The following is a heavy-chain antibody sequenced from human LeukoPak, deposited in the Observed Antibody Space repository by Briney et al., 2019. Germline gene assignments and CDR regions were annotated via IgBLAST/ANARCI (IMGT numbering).Heavy chain of an antibody. CDR2: IWSDGSSQ. CDR3: AKDRGSSIHDGFTWFDP. CDR1: GFTFSDYG. Sequence: PGKSLRLSCAASGFTFSDYGMHWVRQAPGKGLEWVALIWSDGSSQYYADSVKGRFTISRDNSNNTQLLQMNNLRAEDTAVYYCAKDRGSSIHDGFTWFDPWGQGALVTVSS. J-gene: IGHJ5*02. D-gene: IGHD6-13*01. V-gene: IGHV3-33*06.